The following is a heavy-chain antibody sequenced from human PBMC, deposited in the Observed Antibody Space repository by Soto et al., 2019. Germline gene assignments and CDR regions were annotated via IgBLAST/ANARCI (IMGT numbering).Heavy chain of an antibody. CDR2: ISGSGGST. V-gene: IGHV3-23*01. D-gene: IGHD6-13*01. J-gene: IGHJ6*02. Sequence: EVQLLESGGGFVQPGGSLRLSCAASGFTFSSYAMSWLRQAPGKGLEWVSAISGSGGSTYYADSVKDRFTISRDNYKNTLYLQTNSLSVEDTAVYYCAKHVPPGDQYSGSWYGGYYYYGIDVWGQGTTVTVAS. CDR1: GFTFSSYA. CDR3: AKHVPPGDQYSGSWYGGYYYYGIDV.